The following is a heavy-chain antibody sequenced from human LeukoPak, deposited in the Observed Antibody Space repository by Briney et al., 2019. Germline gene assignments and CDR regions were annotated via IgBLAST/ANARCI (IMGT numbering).Heavy chain of an antibody. V-gene: IGHV3-30-3*01. Sequence: GGSLRLSCAASGFTFNSYWMNWVRQAPGKGLEWVAVISYDGSNKYYADSVKGRFTISRDNSKNTLYLQMNSLRAEDTAVYYCARVGVYSGSYYTFDYWGQGTLVTVSS. D-gene: IGHD1-26*01. J-gene: IGHJ4*02. CDR2: ISYDGSNK. CDR3: ARVGVYSGSYYTFDY. CDR1: GFTFNSYW.